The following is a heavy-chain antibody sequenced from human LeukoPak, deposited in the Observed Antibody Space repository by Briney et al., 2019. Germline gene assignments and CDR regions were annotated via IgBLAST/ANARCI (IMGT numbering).Heavy chain of an antibody. CDR1: GGSISSYY. J-gene: IGHJ4*02. D-gene: IGHD3-22*01. CDR2: IYNSGSA. V-gene: IGHV4-59*01. CDR3: AGAKYYYDSSGYYDQYFDY. Sequence: SETLSLTCTASGGSISSYYWSWIRQPPGKGLEWIGYIYNSGSANYNPSLKSRVTISVDTSKNQFSLKLSSVTAADTAVYYCAGAKYYYDSSGYYDQYFDYWGQGTLVTVSS.